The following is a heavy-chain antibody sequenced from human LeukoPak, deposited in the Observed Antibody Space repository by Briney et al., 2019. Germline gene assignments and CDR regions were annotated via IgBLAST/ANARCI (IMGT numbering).Heavy chain of an antibody. CDR3: ARAGAGWYYFDY. V-gene: IGHV3-23*01. D-gene: IGHD6-19*01. Sequence: GGPLNLSCPASGLTFSSYAMSWVRQAPGKGLEWVSAISGSGGSTYYADSVKGRFTISRENAKNSLDLQMNSLRAGDTAVYYCARAGAGWYYFDYWGQGTLVTVSS. J-gene: IGHJ4*02. CDR1: GLTFSSYA. CDR2: ISGSGGST.